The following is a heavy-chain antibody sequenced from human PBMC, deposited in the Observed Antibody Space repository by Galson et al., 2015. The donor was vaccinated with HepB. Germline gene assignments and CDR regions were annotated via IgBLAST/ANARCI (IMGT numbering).Heavy chain of an antibody. V-gene: IGHV3-7*01. CDR2: INPDASGK. Sequence: SLRLSCAASGFTFSRHWMSWVRQAPGMGLEYVANINPDASGKYYVDSVKGRFTISRDNAKNSLYLEMNSLRAEDTAMYYCARDLGGSGRDYWGQGTLVTVSS. CDR1: GFTFSRHW. D-gene: IGHD1-26*01. J-gene: IGHJ4*02. CDR3: ARDLGGSGRDY.